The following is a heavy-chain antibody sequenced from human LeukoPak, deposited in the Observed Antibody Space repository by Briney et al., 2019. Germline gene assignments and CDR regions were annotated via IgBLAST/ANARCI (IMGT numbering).Heavy chain of an antibody. Sequence: PGGSLRLSCAASGFTFSSYSMNWVRQAPGKGLEWVSYISSSSSTIYYADSVKGRFTISRDNAKNSLYLQMNSLSAEDTAVYYCARDKMVGPTYFDYWGQGTLVTASS. CDR1: GFTFSSYS. CDR2: ISSSSSTI. CDR3: ARDKMVGPTYFDY. J-gene: IGHJ4*02. D-gene: IGHD1-26*01. V-gene: IGHV3-48*01.